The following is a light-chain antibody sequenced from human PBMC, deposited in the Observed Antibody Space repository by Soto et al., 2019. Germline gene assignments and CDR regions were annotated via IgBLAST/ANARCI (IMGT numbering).Light chain of an antibody. Sequence: EVVLTQSPGTVSLSPGERATLSCRASQSVTSNYLAWYQQKPGQAPRLLIYAASSRATGIPDRFSGSGSGTDFTLSISRLEPEDFAVYYWLQYGSSIKWTFGQGTKVEIK. CDR2: AAS. J-gene: IGKJ1*01. V-gene: IGKV3-20*01. CDR1: QSVTSNY. CDR3: LQYGSSIKWT.